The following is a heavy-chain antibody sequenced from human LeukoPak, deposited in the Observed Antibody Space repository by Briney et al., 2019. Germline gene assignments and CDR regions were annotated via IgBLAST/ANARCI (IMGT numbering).Heavy chain of an antibody. D-gene: IGHD6-6*01. V-gene: IGHV3-48*03. CDR3: ARDPYSSSFFDC. CDR1: GFTFSTYE. Sequence: GGSLRLSCVASGFTFSTYEMTWVRQAPGKGLEWVSHISSSGSAIYYADSVKGRFTISRDNARKSLYLQMSSLRAEDTALYYCARDPYSSSFFDCWGQGTLVTVSS. J-gene: IGHJ5*01. CDR2: ISSSGSAI.